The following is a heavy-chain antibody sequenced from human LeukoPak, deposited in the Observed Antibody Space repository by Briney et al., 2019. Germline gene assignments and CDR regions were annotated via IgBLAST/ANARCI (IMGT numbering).Heavy chain of an antibody. CDR1: GGSISSYY. V-gene: IGHV4-4*07. J-gene: IGHJ4*02. CDR3: ASVYSSSWYSFDY. CDR2: IYTSGST. Sequence: SETLSLTCTVSGGSISSYYWSWIRQPAGKGLEWIGRIYTSGSTNHNPSLKSRVTISVDKSKNQFSLKLSSVTAADTAVYYCASVYSSSWYSFDYWGQGTLVTVSS. D-gene: IGHD6-13*01.